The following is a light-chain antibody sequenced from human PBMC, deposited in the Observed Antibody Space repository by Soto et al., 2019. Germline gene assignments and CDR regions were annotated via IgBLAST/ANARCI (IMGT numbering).Light chain of an antibody. CDR1: SSNIGAGYD. Sequence: QSVLTQPPSVSGAPGQRVTISCTGRSSNIGAGYDVHWYQQLPGTAPKLLIYGNSNRPSGVPDRFSGSKSGTSASLAITGRQAEDEAEYYCQSYDSSLSAVFGGGTKLTVL. V-gene: IGLV1-40*01. J-gene: IGLJ2*01. CDR2: GNS. CDR3: QSYDSSLSAV.